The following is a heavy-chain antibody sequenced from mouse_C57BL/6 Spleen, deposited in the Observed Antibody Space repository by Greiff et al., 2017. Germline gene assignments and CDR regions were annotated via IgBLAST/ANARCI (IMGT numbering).Heavy chain of an antibody. CDR2: IHPNSGST. V-gene: IGHV1-64*01. CDR3: TRGYYYGSSGD. Sequence: QVQLQQPGAELVKPGASVKLSCKASGYTFTSYWMHWVKQRPGQGLEWIGMIHPNSGSTNYNEKFKSKATLTVDKSSSAAYMQLSRLTSEDSAVCYCTRGYYYGSSGDWGTGTTVTVSS. J-gene: IGHJ1*03. CDR1: GYTFTSYW. D-gene: IGHD1-1*01.